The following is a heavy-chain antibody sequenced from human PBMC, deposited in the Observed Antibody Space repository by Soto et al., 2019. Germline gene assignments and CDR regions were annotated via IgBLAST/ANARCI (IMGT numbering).Heavy chain of an antibody. CDR2: IYHSGST. V-gene: IGHV4-4*02. D-gene: IGHD6-6*01. Sequence: SETLSLTCAVSGGSISSSNWWSWVRQPPGKGLEGVGEIYHSGSTNYNPSLKSRVTISVDKSKNQFSLKVSSVTAADTAVYYCARVIAYSSSYDAFDIWGQGTMVTVSS. CDR1: GGSISSSNW. J-gene: IGHJ3*02. CDR3: ARVIAYSSSYDAFDI.